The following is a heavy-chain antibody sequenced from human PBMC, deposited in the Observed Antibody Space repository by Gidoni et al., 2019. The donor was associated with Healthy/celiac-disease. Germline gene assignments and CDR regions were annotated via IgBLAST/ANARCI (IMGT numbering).Heavy chain of an antibody. J-gene: IGHJ6*02. D-gene: IGHD3-3*01. CDR1: GFSLSTSGVG. CDR2: IYWDDDK. CDR3: AHSSVVDFWSGYPYGMDV. V-gene: IGHV2-5*02. Sequence: QITLKESGPTLVKPTQTLTLTCTFSGFSLSTSGVGVGWIRQPPGKALEWLALIYWDDDKRYSPSLKSRLTITKDTSKNQVVLTMTNMDPVDTATYYCAHSSVVDFWSGYPYGMDVWGQGTTVTVSS.